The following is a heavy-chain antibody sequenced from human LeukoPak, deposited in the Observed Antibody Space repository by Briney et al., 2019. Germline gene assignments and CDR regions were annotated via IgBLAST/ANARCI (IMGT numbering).Heavy chain of an antibody. CDR2: ISGSGGST. CDR3: AKAFGNGIKYYFDY. V-gene: IGHV3-23*01. D-gene: IGHD4-23*01. Sequence: GGSLRLSCAASGFTFSSYAMSWVRQAPGKGLGWVSAISGSGGSTYYADSVKGRFTISRDNSKNTLYLQMNSLRAEDTAVYYCAKAFGNGIKYYFDYWGQGTLVTVSS. CDR1: GFTFSSYA. J-gene: IGHJ4*02.